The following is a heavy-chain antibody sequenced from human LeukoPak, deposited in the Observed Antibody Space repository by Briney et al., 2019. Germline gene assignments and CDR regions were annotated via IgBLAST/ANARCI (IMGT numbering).Heavy chain of an antibody. J-gene: IGHJ5*02. V-gene: IGHV3-21*01. CDR3: ARDLVAAADNWFDP. D-gene: IGHD6-13*01. CDR1: NVTFSSYS. CDR2: ISSSSSYI. Sequence: GGSLRLSCAASNVTFSSYSMNWVRQAPGKGLEWVSSISSSSSYIYYADSVKGRFTISRDNAKNSLYLQMNSLRAEDTAVYYCARDLVAAADNWFDPWGQGTLVTVSS.